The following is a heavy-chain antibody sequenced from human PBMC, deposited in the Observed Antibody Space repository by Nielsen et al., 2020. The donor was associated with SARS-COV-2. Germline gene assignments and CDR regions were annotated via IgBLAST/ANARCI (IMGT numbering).Heavy chain of an antibody. V-gene: IGHV3-30*03. CDR2: ISYDGSNK. Sequence: GESLKISCAASGFTFSSYGMHWVRQAPGKGLEWVAVISYDGSNKYYADSVKGRFTISRDNSKNTLYLQMNSLRAEDTAVYYCARVKGYCSGGSCYQLIDYWGQGTLVTVSS. D-gene: IGHD2-15*01. CDR1: GFTFSSYG. J-gene: IGHJ4*02. CDR3: ARVKGYCSGGSCYQLIDY.